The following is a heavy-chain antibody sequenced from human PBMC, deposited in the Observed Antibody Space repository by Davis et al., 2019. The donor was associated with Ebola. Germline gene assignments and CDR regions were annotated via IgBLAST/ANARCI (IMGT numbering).Heavy chain of an antibody. CDR3: ARSRWQEGYFDY. CDR1: GFTFSSYG. J-gene: IGHJ4*02. CDR2: IKQDGSEK. V-gene: IGHV3-7*01. D-gene: IGHD5-24*01. Sequence: GESLKISCAASGFTFSSYGMHWVRQAPGKGLEWVANIKQDGSEKYYVDSVKGRFTISSDNAKNTLYLQMNSLRAEDTAVYYCARSRWQEGYFDYWGQGTLVTVSS.